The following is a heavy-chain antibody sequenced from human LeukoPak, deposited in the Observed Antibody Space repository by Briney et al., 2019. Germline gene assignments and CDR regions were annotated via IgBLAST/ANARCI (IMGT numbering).Heavy chain of an antibody. J-gene: IGHJ4*02. D-gene: IGHD3-22*01. CDR2: MNPNSGNT. CDR3: ARGPYYYDSSGYCIDY. Sequence: GASVKVSCKASGYTFTSYDINWVRQDTGQGLEWMGWMNPNSGNTGYAQKFQGRVTMTRNTSISTAYMELSSLRSEDTAVYYCARGPYYYDSSGYCIDYWGQGTLVTVSS. CDR1: GYTFTSYD. V-gene: IGHV1-8*01.